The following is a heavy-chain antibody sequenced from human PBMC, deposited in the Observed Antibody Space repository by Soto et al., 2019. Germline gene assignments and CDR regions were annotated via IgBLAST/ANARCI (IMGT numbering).Heavy chain of an antibody. V-gene: IGHV4-30-4*01. CDR2: IYYSGST. J-gene: IGHJ4*02. D-gene: IGHD3-10*01. Sequence: QVQLQESGPGLVKPSQTLSLTCTVSGGSISSGDYYWSWIRQPPGKGLEWIGYIYYSGSTYYNPSLKGRVTISVDTSKNQFSPKLSSVTAADTAVYYCARVGAYYGSGSHIDYWGQGTLVTVSS. CDR1: GGSISSGDYY. CDR3: ARVGAYYGSGSHIDY.